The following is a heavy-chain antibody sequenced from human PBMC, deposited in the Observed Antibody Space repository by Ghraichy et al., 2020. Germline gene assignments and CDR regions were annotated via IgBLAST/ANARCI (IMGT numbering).Heavy chain of an antibody. CDR1: GFIFSSYA. CDR3: ANENYRGVIISDDY. Sequence: GSLRLSCAASGFIFSSYAMSWVRQAPGKGLEWVSAISVSGGSTYYADSVKGRFTISRDNSKNTLYLQMNSLRAEDTAVYYCANENYRGVIISDDYWGQGTLVTVSS. D-gene: IGHD3-10*01. V-gene: IGHV3-23*01. CDR2: ISVSGGST. J-gene: IGHJ4*02.